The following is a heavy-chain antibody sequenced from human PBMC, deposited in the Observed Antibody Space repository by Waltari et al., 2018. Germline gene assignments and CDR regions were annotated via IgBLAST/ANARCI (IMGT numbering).Heavy chain of an antibody. J-gene: IGHJ2*01. CDR3: ARAYYYDSSGYIHWYFDL. CDR2: MIPNRGNT. CDR1: GYTFTSYD. Sequence: QVQLVQSGAEVKKPGASVKVSCKASGYTFTSYDINWVRQATGQRLEWMGLMIPNRGNTCYSHKFQGRVTMPRNTSISTAYMELSSLRSEDTAVYYCARAYYYDSSGYIHWYFDLWGRGTLVTVSS. V-gene: IGHV1-8*01. D-gene: IGHD3-22*01.